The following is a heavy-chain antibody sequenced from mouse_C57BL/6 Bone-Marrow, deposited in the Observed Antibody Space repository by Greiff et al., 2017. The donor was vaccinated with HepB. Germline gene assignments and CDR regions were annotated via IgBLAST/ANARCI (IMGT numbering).Heavy chain of an antibody. CDR1: GYTFTSYW. Sequence: QVQLQQPGAELVMPGASVKLSCKASGYTFTSYWMHWVKQRPGQGLEWIGEIDPSDSYTNYNQKFKGKSTLTVDKSSSTAYMQLSSLTSEDSAVYYCARLGYGNYVLYYFDYWGQGTTLTVS. V-gene: IGHV1-69*01. CDR3: ARLGYGNYVLYYFDY. J-gene: IGHJ2*01. D-gene: IGHD2-10*02. CDR2: IDPSDSYT.